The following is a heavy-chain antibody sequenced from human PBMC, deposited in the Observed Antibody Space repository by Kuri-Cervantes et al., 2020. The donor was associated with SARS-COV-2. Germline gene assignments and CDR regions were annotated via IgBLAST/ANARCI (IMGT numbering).Heavy chain of an antibody. V-gene: IGHV3-30*03. Sequence: GESLKISCAASGFNFSRTDMHWVRQAPGKGLEWVAVISHDGKNKKCIASGKGRFTISRDNAKNTLYLQMNSLRAEDTAVYYCARAIQIDYWGQGTLVTVSS. CDR1: GFNFSRTD. CDR3: ARAIQIDY. D-gene: IGHD3-3*01. J-gene: IGHJ4*02. CDR2: ISHDGKNK.